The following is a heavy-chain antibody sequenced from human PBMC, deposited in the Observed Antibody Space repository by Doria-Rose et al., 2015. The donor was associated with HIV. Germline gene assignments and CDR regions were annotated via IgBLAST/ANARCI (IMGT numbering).Heavy chain of an antibody. CDR3: TTDRFFPS. Sequence: VQLQESGGGLVKPGGSLRLSCAASGFTFSNAWMNWVHQAPGKGLEWVGRIKGKPDGGTTEYAAPVKGRFSISRDDSKNTLSLQMNILKTEDTAVYYCTTDRFFPSWGQGTMVTVSS. CDR2: IKGKPDGGTT. J-gene: IGHJ3*01. CDR1: GFTFSNAW. D-gene: IGHD3-16*01. V-gene: IGHV3-15*07.